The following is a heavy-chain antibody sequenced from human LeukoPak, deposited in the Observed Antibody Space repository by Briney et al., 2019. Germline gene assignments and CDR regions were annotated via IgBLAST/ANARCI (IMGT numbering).Heavy chain of an antibody. CDR3: ARGGSSWYVINWFDP. V-gene: IGHV1-2*02. Sequence: EASVKVSCKASGYTFTGYYMHWVRQAPGQGLEWMGWINPNSGGTNYAQKFQGRVTMTRDTSISTAYMELSRLRSDDTAVCYCARGGSSWYVINWFDPWGQGTLVTVSS. J-gene: IGHJ5*02. D-gene: IGHD6-13*01. CDR2: INPNSGGT. CDR1: GYTFTGYY.